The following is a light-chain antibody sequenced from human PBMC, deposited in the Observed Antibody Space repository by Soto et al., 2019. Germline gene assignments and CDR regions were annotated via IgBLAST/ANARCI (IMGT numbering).Light chain of an antibody. CDR2: GFF. CDR3: QSFDSSLSGDV. J-gene: IGLJ1*01. Sequence: QSVLTQPPSVSGAPGQRVTISCAGRTSNLGSGYDVHWYQQLPGAAPKLLIYGFFKRPSGIPDRFSGSRSGTSASLVITGLQAEDEAVYYCQSFDSSLSGDVFGTGTKLTVL. CDR1: TSNLGSGYD. V-gene: IGLV1-40*01.